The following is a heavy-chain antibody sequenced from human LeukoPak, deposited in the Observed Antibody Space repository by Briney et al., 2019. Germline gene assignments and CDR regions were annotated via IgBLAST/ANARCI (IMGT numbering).Heavy chain of an antibody. Sequence: GGSLRLACATSGFTFSDYEMNWVRQAPGKGLEWVSYISSSGNTIFYADSVKGRFTISRDDAENSLYLQMNSLRVEDTAVYYCGRVAMDTCMIHYWGQGTLVTVSS. CDR3: GRVAMDTCMIHY. D-gene: IGHD5-18*01. V-gene: IGHV3-48*03. J-gene: IGHJ4*02. CDR2: ISSSGNTI. CDR1: GFTFSDYE.